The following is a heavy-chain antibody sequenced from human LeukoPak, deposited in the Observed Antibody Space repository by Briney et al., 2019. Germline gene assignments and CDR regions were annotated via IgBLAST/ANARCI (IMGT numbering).Heavy chain of an antibody. D-gene: IGHD3-10*01. CDR3: ARPGAYYGSGSHSRSKNWFDP. CDR2: INHSGST. Sequence: SETLSLTCAVYGGSLSGYYWSWIRQPPGKGLEWIGDINHSGSTNYNPSLKSRVTISVDTSKNQFSLKLSSVTAADTAVYYCARPGAYYGSGSHSRSKNWFDPWGQGTPVTVSS. J-gene: IGHJ5*02. V-gene: IGHV4-34*01. CDR1: GGSLSGYY.